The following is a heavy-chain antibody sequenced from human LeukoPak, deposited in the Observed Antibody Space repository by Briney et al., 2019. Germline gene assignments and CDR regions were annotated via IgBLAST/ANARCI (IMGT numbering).Heavy chain of an antibody. CDR3: GRDQYSSYMDV. Sequence: GGSLRLSCAASGFTFSSYSMNWVRQAPGKGLEWVSSISSSSSYIYYADSVKGPFTISRDNAKNSLYLQMNSMRAEDTAVYYCGRDQYSSYMDVWGEGTTVTVYS. D-gene: IGHD6-6*01. J-gene: IGHJ6*03. CDR1: GFTFSSYS. CDR2: ISSSSSYI. V-gene: IGHV3-21*01.